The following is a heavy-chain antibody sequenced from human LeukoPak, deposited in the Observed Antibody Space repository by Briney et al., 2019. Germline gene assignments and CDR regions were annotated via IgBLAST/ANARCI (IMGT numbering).Heavy chain of an antibody. Sequence: SETLSLTCTVSGGSISSYYWSWIRQPPGKGLEWIGYIFYSGSTKYNPSLKSRVTISIHTSRKQFSLKLSSVTAADTAVYFCARMGPPAAGIVNWGQGTLVTVS. J-gene: IGHJ4*02. CDR2: IFYSGST. D-gene: IGHD6-13*01. CDR1: GGSISSYY. V-gene: IGHV4-59*08. CDR3: ARMGPPAAGIVN.